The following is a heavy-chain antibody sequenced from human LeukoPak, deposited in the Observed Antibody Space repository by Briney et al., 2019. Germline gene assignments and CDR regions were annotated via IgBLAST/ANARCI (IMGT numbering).Heavy chain of an antibody. CDR3: ARLGGSSPFDY. D-gene: IGHD6-6*01. J-gene: IGHJ4*02. V-gene: IGHV3-74*01. Sequence: GGSLRLSCAASGFSFSSYWMHWVRQAPGKGLVWVSRIDSDGSSTTYADSVKGRFTISRDNAKNTLYLQMNSPRADDTAVYYCARLGGSSPFDYWGQGTLVTVSS. CDR1: GFSFSSYW. CDR2: IDSDGSST.